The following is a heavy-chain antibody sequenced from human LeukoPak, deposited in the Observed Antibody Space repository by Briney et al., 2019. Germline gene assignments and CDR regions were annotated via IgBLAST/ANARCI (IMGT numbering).Heavy chain of an antibody. J-gene: IGHJ4*03. CDR3: ARPDNSSRQFGF. V-gene: IGHV5-51*01. D-gene: IGHD6-13*01. CDR2: IYPDDSDA. CDR1: GYSFTNYW. Sequence: GESLKISCKASGYSFTNYWIGWVRQMPGKGLEWMGIIYPDDSDARHSPSFQGQVTISADKSISTAYLQWSSLKASDTAMYFCARPDNSSRQFGFWGQGNLGTRSS.